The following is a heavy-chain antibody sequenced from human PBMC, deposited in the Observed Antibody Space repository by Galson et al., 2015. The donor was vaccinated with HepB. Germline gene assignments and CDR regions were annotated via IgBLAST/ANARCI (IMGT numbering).Heavy chain of an antibody. CDR3: AREFGVSEYFQH. CDR2: ISYDGSNE. CDR1: GFTFSSYA. D-gene: IGHD3-16*01. J-gene: IGHJ1*01. V-gene: IGHV3-30*04. Sequence: SLRLSCAASGFTFSSYAMHWVRQAPGKGLEWVAVISYDGSNEYYADSVKGRFTISRDNSKNTLYLQMNSLRAEDTAVYYCAREFGVSEYFQHWGQGTLVTVSS.